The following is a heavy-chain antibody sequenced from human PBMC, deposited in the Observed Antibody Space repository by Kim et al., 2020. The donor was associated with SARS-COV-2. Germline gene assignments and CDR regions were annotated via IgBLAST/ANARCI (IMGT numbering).Heavy chain of an antibody. D-gene: IGHD2-15*01. Sequence: SETLSLTCAVYGGSFSGYYWSWIRQPPGKGLEWIGEINHSGGTNYNPSLKSRVTISVDTSKNQFSLKLSSVTAADTAVYYCARGCKVYSGGSCYSRSNWFDPWGQGTLVTVSS. CDR2: INHSGGT. CDR3: ARGCKVYSGGSCYSRSNWFDP. V-gene: IGHV4-34*01. J-gene: IGHJ5*02. CDR1: GGSFSGYY.